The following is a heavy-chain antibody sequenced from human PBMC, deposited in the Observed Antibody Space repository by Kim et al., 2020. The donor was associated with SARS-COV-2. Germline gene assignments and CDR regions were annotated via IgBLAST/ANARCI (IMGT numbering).Heavy chain of an antibody. J-gene: IGHJ6*02. D-gene: IGHD3-10*01. Sequence: YADSVKSRFTISRDNSTNTLYLQMNSLRAEDTAVYYCARTLVLSGYYGMDVWGQGTTVTVSS. CDR3: ARTLVLSGYYGMDV. V-gene: IGHV3-33*01.